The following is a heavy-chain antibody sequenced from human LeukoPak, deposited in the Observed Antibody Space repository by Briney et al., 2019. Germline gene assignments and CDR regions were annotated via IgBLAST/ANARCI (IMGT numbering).Heavy chain of an antibody. CDR1: GFTFSSYS. V-gene: IGHV3-48*02. D-gene: IGHD3-22*01. J-gene: IGHJ4*02. CDR2: ISSSNSAV. Sequence: GGSLRLSCAGSGFTFSSYSMNWVRQAPGKGLEWISYISSSNSAVYFADSVKGRFTISRDNAKNSLYLQMNNLRDEDTAVYYCARGTMMNWGQGTLVTVSS. CDR3: ARGTMMN.